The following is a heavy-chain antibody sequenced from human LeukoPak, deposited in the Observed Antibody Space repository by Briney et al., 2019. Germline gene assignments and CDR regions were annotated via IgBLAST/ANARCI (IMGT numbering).Heavy chain of an antibody. Sequence: ASVKVSCKASGYTFTSYAMHWVRQAPGQRLEWMGWINAGNGITKYSQKFQGRVTITRDTSASTAYMELSSLRSEDTAVYYCARGGRYCSGGSCYSYNWFDPWGQGTLVTVSS. CDR3: ARGGRYCSGGSCYSYNWFDP. D-gene: IGHD2-15*01. CDR1: GYTFTSYA. J-gene: IGHJ5*02. V-gene: IGHV1-3*01. CDR2: INAGNGIT.